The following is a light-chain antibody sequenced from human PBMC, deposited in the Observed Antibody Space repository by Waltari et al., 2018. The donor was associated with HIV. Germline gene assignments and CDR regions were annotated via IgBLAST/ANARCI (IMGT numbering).Light chain of an antibody. CDR1: QIMDYW. V-gene: IGKV1-5*03. J-gene: IGKJ2*01. CDR3: QQYNSHSYT. Sequence: DVQMTKSPSTRSASAGDRVSLPRRASQIMDYWLSWYQQKTGQPPKLLSYKNSYLESRVPTRFPGSGSGAHSTRNIYGLQPEDFATYYCQQYNSHSYTVVQATKLDIK. CDR2: KNS.